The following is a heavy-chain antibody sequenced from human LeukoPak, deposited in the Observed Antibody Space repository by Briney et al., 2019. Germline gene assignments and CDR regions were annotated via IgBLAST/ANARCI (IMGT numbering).Heavy chain of an antibody. CDR2: ISSSSSYT. Sequence: GGSLRLSCEASGFTFSDYYMNWILQAPGKGREWVSYISSSSSYTNYADSVKGRFTISRDNPKNSLYLQMNSLRAEDTAVYYCARGSMRMATAGLADYWGQGTLVTVSS. CDR1: GFTFSDYY. D-gene: IGHD5-24*01. CDR3: ARGSMRMATAGLADY. V-gene: IGHV3-11*05. J-gene: IGHJ4*02.